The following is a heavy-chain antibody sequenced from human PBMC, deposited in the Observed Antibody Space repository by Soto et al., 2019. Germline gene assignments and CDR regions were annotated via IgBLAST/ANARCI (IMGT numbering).Heavy chain of an antibody. D-gene: IGHD2-8*02. J-gene: IGHJ4*02. V-gene: IGHV4-34*01. CDR2: INHSEST. Sequence: PSETLSLTCAVYGGSFSGYYWTWIRQPPGTGLERIGEINHSESTNYNPSLKSRVTISVDTSKKQFSLKLTSVTAADTAVYYCARDKITGLFDYWGQGTLVTVS. CDR1: GGSFSGYY. CDR3: ARDKITGLFDY.